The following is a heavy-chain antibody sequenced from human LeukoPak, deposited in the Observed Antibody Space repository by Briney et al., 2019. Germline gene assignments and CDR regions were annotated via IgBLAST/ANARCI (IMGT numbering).Heavy chain of an antibody. CDR2: IIPIFGTA. CDR3: ARDSYYFGSGSYYIPWYFDY. V-gene: IGHV1-69*01. Sequence: SVKVSCKASGGTFSSYAISWVRQAPGQGLEWMGGIIPIFGTANYAQKFKGRVTITADESTSTAYMELSSLRSEDTAVYYCARDSYYFGSGSYYIPWYFDYWGQGTLVTVSS. CDR1: GGTFSSYA. D-gene: IGHD3-10*01. J-gene: IGHJ4*02.